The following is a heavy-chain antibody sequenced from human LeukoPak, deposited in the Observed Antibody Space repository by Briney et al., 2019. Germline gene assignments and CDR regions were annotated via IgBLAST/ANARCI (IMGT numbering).Heavy chain of an antibody. CDR1: GFTFSSYA. Sequence: PGGSLRLSCAASGFTFSSYAMHWVRQAPGKGLEWVAVISYDGSNKYYADSVKGRFTISRDNSKNTLYLQMNSLRAEDTAVYYCARTKIAAAGSLDYWGQGTLVTVSS. CDR2: ISYDGSNK. D-gene: IGHD6-13*01. CDR3: ARTKIAAAGSLDY. J-gene: IGHJ4*02. V-gene: IGHV3-30-3*01.